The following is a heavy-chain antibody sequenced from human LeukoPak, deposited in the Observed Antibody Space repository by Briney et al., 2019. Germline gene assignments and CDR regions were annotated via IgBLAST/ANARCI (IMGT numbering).Heavy chain of an antibody. V-gene: IGHV3-30*18. CDR1: GFTFSSYG. D-gene: IGHD5-18*01. CDR2: ISYDGSNK. Sequence: GGSLRLSCAASGFTFSSYGMHWVRQAPGKGLEWVAVISYDGSNKYYADSVKGRFTISGDNSKNTLYLQMNSLRAEDTAVYYCAKEDTAMVPMNYWGQGTLVTVSS. CDR3: AKEDTAMVPMNY. J-gene: IGHJ4*02.